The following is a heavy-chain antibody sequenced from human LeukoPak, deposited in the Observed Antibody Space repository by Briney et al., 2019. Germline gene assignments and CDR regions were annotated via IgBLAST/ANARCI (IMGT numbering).Heavy chain of an antibody. CDR1: GFTFSSYA. V-gene: IGHV3-30*04. CDR3: ARAGMFDY. CDR2: ISYDGSNK. J-gene: IGHJ4*02. D-gene: IGHD1-1*01. Sequence: GGSLRLSCAASGFTFSSYAMHWVRQAPGKGLEWVAVISYDGSNKYYADSVKGRFTISRDNSKNTLYLQMNSLRAEDTAVYHCARAGMFDYWGQGTLVTVSS.